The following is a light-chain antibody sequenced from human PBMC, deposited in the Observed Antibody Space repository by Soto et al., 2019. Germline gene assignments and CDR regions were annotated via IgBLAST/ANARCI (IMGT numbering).Light chain of an antibody. Sequence: QSVLTQLPSASGSPGQSVAISCTGTSSDVGGYNYVPWYQQHPGKAPKLMIYEVNKRPSGVPDRFSGSKSGNTASLTVSGLQAEDEADYYCSSYAGSSNVFGTGTKVTVL. V-gene: IGLV2-8*01. J-gene: IGLJ1*01. CDR3: SSYAGSSNV. CDR1: SSDVGGYNY. CDR2: EVN.